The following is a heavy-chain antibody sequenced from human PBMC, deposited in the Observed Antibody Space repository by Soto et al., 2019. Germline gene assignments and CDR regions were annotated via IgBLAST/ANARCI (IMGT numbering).Heavy chain of an antibody. Sequence: QITLKESGPTLVKPTQTLTMTCTFSGFSLSTSGVGVGWIRQPPGKALEWLALIYWDDDKRYSPSLKSRPTITTNTSKNQLVLTMTNMDPVDRATYYCAHTPAAWFDPWGQGTLVTVSS. CDR2: IYWDDDK. CDR3: AHTPAAWFDP. CDR1: GFSLSTSGVG. J-gene: IGHJ5*02. V-gene: IGHV2-5*02. D-gene: IGHD6-25*01.